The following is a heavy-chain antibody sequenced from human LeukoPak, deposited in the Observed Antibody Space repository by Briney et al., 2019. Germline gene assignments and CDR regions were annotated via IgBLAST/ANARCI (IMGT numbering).Heavy chain of an antibody. CDR3: ARVGRIQLWQNFDY. D-gene: IGHD5-18*01. J-gene: IGHJ4*02. CDR1: GGTFSSYA. CDR2: IIPIFGTA. V-gene: IGHV1-69*13. Sequence: SVKVSCKASGGTFSSYAISWVRQAPGQGFEWMGGIIPIFGTANYAQKFQGRVTITADESTSTAYMELSSLRSEDTAVYYCARVGRIQLWQNFDYWGQGTLVTVSS.